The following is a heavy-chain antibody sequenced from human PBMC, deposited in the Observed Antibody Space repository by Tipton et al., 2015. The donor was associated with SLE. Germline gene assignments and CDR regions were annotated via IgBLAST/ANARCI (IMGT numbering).Heavy chain of an antibody. CDR3: ARGGFDWGFPYFDF. V-gene: IGHV4-61*02. CDR1: GDSISSGTYY. D-gene: IGHD3-9*01. J-gene: IGHJ4*02. Sequence: TLSLTCSVYGDSISSGTYYWNWIRQPAGKPLEWIGRAYYSGSTNYNPSLKSRVTLSPDTSKNQFSLKLTSVTAADTALYYCARGGFDWGFPYFDFWGQGVLVTVS. CDR2: AYYSGST.